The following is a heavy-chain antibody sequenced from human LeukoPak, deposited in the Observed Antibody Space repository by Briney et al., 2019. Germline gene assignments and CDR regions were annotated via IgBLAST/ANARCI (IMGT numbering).Heavy chain of an antibody. J-gene: IGHJ3*02. CDR2: IYYSGST. Sequence: SETLSLTCTVSGGSISSGGYYWSWIRQHPGKGLEWIVYIYYSGSTYYNPSLKSRVTISVDTSKNQFSLKLSSVTAADTAVYYCASGRWLLRDAFDIWGQGTMVTVSS. CDR3: ASGRWLLRDAFDI. V-gene: IGHV4-31*03. D-gene: IGHD2-21*01. CDR1: GGSISSGGYY.